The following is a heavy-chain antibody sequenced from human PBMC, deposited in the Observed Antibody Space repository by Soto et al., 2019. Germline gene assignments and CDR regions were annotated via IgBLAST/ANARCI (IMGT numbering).Heavy chain of an antibody. CDR2: ISYDGSNK. D-gene: IGHD6-13*01. Sequence: VVSLRVSCAAAGCNFISYGRHWVRQATGKGLEWVAVISYDGSNKYYADSVKGRFTISRDNSKNTLYLQMNSLRAEDTAVYYCAKGAIAAAGRRNWFDPWGQGTLVTVSS. V-gene: IGHV3-30*18. CDR1: GCNFISYG. CDR3: AKGAIAAAGRRNWFDP. J-gene: IGHJ5*02.